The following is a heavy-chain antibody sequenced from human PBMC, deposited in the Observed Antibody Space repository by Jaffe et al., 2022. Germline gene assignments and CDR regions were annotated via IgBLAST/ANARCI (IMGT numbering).Heavy chain of an antibody. CDR3: AREFPYYDILTGYYNGYYYYYMDV. V-gene: IGHV4-61*02. Sequence: QVQLQESGPGLVKPSQTLSLTCTVSGGSISSGSYYWSWIRQPAGKGLEWIGRIYTSGSTNYNPSLKSRVTISVDTSKNQFSLKLSSVTAADTAVYYCAREFPYYDILTGYYNGYYYYYMDVWGKGTTVTVSS. CDR1: GGSISSGSYY. D-gene: IGHD3-9*01. J-gene: IGHJ6*03. CDR2: IYTSGST.